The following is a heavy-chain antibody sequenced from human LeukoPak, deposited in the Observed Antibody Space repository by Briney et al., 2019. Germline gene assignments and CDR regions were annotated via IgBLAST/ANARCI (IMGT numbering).Heavy chain of an antibody. Sequence: PSETLSLTCTVSGGSISSYYWSWIRQPPGKGLEWIGYIYYSGSTNYNPSLKSRVTISVDTSKSQFSLKLSSVTAADTAVYYCARGLPNCSGGSCYYYYYYMDVWGKGTTVTVSS. V-gene: IGHV4-59*01. CDR2: IYYSGST. CDR1: GGSISSYY. D-gene: IGHD2-15*01. J-gene: IGHJ6*03. CDR3: ARGLPNCSGGSCYYYYYYMDV.